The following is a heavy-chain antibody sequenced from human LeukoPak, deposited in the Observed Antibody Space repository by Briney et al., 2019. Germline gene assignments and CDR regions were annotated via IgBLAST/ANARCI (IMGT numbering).Heavy chain of an antibody. CDR1: GGSLSSDY. V-gene: IGHV4-59*08. CDR2: IDYSGST. J-gene: IGHJ1*01. CDR3: ARLQLGTKFRL. Sequence: PSETLSLTCTVCGGSLSSDYWSWIRQPPGKGLEWIGFIDYSGSTNYSPSLKSRVTISVDTSKNNFSLKLSSVTAAETAVYYCARLQLGTKFRLWRKGALVTVSS. D-gene: IGHD1-7*01.